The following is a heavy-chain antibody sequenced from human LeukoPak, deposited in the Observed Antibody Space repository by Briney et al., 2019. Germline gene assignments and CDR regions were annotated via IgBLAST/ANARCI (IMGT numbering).Heavy chain of an antibody. CDR2: IVVGSGNT. J-gene: IGHJ4*02. Sequence: ASGKVSCKAAGFTFTSSAVQGVRQARGERLEWIGWIVVGSGNTNYAQKFQERVTITRDMSTSTAYMELSSLRSEDTAVYYCAAVAAMVTGYFDYWGQGTLVTVSS. CDR1: GFTFTSSA. V-gene: IGHV1-58*01. D-gene: IGHD5-18*01. CDR3: AAVAAMVTGYFDY.